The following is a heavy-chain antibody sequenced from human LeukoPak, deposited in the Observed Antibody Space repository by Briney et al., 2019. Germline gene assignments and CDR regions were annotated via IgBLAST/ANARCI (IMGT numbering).Heavy chain of an antibody. V-gene: IGHV3-7*01. CDR3: ARDSRFCSSSSCRGDAFDL. CDR1: GFTFSSYW. CDR2: IKEGGSKK. J-gene: IGHJ3*01. Sequence: GGSLRLSCAASGFTFSSYWMSWVRQAPGKGLEWVANIKEGGSKKYYVDSVRGRFTISRDNAKNSVFLQMNSLRAEDTAVYYCARDSRFCSSSSCRGDAFDLWGQGTMVTVTS. D-gene: IGHD2-2*01.